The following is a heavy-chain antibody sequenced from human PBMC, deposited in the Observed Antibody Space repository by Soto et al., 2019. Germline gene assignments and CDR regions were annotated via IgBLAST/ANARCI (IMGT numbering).Heavy chain of an antibody. V-gene: IGHV1-69*13. CDR2: IIPIFGTA. CDR3: ARYPTDYYYYGMDV. CDR1: VGTFSSYA. Sequence: ASVTVSCKDSVGTFSSYAISWVRQAPGQGLEWMGGIIPIFGTADYAQKFQGRVTITADESTSTAYMELSSLRSEDTAVYYCARYPTDYYYYGMDVWGQGTTVTVSS. J-gene: IGHJ6*02.